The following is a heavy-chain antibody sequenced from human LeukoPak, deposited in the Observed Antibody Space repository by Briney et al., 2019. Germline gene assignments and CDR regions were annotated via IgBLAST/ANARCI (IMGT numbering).Heavy chain of an antibody. CDR2: INPNSGAA. CDR1: GYPFIAYY. Sequence: ASVKVSCKASGYPFIAYYIHWLRQAPGQGLEWVGWINPNSGAANYAQVFQGRVTMTRDTSISTAYMELSRLRSDDTAMYYCARDSCSSSSCPFFGFWGQGILVTVSS. CDR3: ARDSCSSSSCPFFGF. J-gene: IGHJ4*02. V-gene: IGHV1-2*02. D-gene: IGHD2-2*01.